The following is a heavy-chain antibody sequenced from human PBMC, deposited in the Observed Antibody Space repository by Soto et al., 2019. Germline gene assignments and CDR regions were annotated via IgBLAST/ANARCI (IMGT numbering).Heavy chain of an antibody. CDR3: ARHVRAFGGVSPFDY. Sequence: QVQLQESGPGLVKPSETLSLTCTVSGGSISSYYWSWIRQPPGKGLEWIGYIYYSGSTNYNPSLKSRVTIPADLSRXQFSLKLSSVTAADTAVYYCARHVRAFGGVSPFDYWGQGTLVTVSS. V-gene: IGHV4-59*08. J-gene: IGHJ4*02. CDR2: IYYSGST. D-gene: IGHD3-16*01. CDR1: GGSISSYY.